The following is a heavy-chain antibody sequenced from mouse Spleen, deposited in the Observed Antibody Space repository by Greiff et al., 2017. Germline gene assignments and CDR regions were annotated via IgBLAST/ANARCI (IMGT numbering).Heavy chain of an antibody. J-gene: IGHJ3*01. D-gene: IGHD1-1*01. CDR2: IYPRSGNT. V-gene: IGHV1-81*01. CDR1: GYTFTSYG. CDR3: ARHYYGSSYGGFAY. Sequence: QVQLKQSGAELARPGASVKLSCKASGYTFTSYGISWVKQRTGQGLEWIGEIYPRSGNTYYNEKFKGKATLTADKSSSTAYMELRSLTSEDSAVYFCARHYYGSSYGGFAYWGQGTLVTVSA.